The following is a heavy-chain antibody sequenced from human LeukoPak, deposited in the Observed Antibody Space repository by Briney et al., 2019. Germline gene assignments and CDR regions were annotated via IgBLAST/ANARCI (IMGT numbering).Heavy chain of an antibody. V-gene: IGHV4-34*01. CDR3: ALYCSGGSCTGGSNAFDI. J-gene: IGHJ3*02. CDR2: INHSGST. CDR1: GGSFSGYY. Sequence: SETLSLTCAVYGGSFSGYYWSWIRQPPGKGLEWIGEINHSGSTNYNPSLKSRVTISVDTSKNQFSLKLSSVTAADTAVYYCALYCSGGSCTGGSNAFDIWGQGTMVTVSS. D-gene: IGHD2-15*01.